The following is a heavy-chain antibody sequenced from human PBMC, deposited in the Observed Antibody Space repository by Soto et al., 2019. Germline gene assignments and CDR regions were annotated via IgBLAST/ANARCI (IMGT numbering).Heavy chain of an antibody. CDR2: IIPIFGTA. J-gene: IGHJ5*02. D-gene: IGHD3-10*01. V-gene: IGHV1-69*01. CDR1: GGTFSSYA. Sequence: QVQLVQSGAEVKKPGSSVKVSCKASGGTFSSYAISWVRQAPGQGLEWMGGIIPIFGTANYAQKFQGRVTITADESTSTAYMERSSLRSEDTAVYYCARAFSITMVRGVIIPVWFDPWGQGTLVTVSS. CDR3: ARAFSITMVRGVIIPVWFDP.